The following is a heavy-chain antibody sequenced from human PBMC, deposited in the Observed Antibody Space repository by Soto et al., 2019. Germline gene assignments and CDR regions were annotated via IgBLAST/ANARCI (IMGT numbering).Heavy chain of an antibody. V-gene: IGHV4-31*03. Sequence: SETLSLTCTVSGGSISSGGYYWSWIRQHPGKGLEWIGYIYYSGSTYYNPSLKSRVTISVDTSKNQFSLKLSSVTAADTAVYYCAREQEELLQGYSSSWYWVWFDPWGQGTLVTVSS. CDR2: IYYSGST. CDR3: AREQEELLQGYSSSWYWVWFDP. D-gene: IGHD6-13*01. J-gene: IGHJ5*02. CDR1: GGSISSGGYY.